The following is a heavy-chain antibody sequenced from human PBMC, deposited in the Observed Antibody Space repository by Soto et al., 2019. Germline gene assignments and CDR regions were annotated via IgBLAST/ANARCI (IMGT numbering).Heavy chain of an antibody. Sequence: QVQLVQSGAEVKKPGSSVKVSCKASGGTFSSYAISWVRQASGQGLEWMGGIIPISDTTSYAQKFQGRVTITANGSTSTAYKELSSLRSEDTAVYYGARSQGRSTSLEIYEYGSYGMDVWGQGTTVTVSS. CDR2: IIPISDTT. CDR1: GGTFSSYA. CDR3: ARSQGRSTSLEIYEYGSYGMDV. D-gene: IGHD2-2*01. J-gene: IGHJ6*02. V-gene: IGHV1-69*01.